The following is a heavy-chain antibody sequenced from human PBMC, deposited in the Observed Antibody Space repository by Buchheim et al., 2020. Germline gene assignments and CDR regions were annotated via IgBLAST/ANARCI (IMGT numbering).Heavy chain of an antibody. V-gene: IGHV3-21*01. CDR3: ASFYADYGDYEKDY. CDR1: GFTFSSYS. D-gene: IGHD4-17*01. Sequence: EVQLVESGGGLVKPGGSLRLSCAASGFTFSSYSMNWVRQAPGKGLEWVSSISSSSSYIYYADSVKGRFTISRDNAKNPLYPQMNSLRAEDAAVYYCASFYADYGDYEKDYWGQGTL. J-gene: IGHJ4*02. CDR2: ISSSSSYI.